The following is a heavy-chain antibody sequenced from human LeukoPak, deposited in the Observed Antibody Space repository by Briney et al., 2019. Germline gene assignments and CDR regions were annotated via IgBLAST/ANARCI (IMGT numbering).Heavy chain of an antibody. CDR3: AREYGDYPSDAFDI. CDR2: IYYSGST. V-gene: IGHV4-59*01. D-gene: IGHD4-17*01. J-gene: IGHJ3*02. Sequence: SETLSLTCTVSGGSISSYYWSWIRQPPGKGLEWIGYIYYSGSTNYNPSLKSRVTISVDTSKNQFSLKLSSVTAADTAVYYCAREYGDYPSDAFDIWGRGTMVTVSS. CDR1: GGSISSYY.